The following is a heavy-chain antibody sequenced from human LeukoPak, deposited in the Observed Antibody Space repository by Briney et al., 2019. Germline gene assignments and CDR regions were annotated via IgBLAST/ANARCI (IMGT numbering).Heavy chain of an antibody. CDR1: GFTFDDYA. Sequence: GGSLRLSCTASGFTFDDYAMSWFRQAPGKGLEWVCFIRSKAYSGTTEYAASVKGRFTISRDDSKSIAYLQMNSLKTEDTAVYYCTRAQYYDFWSGYYMDVWGKGTTVTVSS. D-gene: IGHD3-3*01. CDR3: TRAQYYDFWSGYYMDV. J-gene: IGHJ6*03. V-gene: IGHV3-49*03. CDR2: IRSKAYSGTT.